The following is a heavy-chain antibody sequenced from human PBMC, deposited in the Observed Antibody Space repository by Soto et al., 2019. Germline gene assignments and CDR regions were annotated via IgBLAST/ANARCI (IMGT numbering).Heavy chain of an antibody. CDR1: GGTFSRYA. D-gene: IGHD3-22*01. CDR2: IIPMFGKA. J-gene: IGHJ4*02. CDR3: ARYGTLYDGGAYYYLY. Sequence: QVQWVQSGAEVKKPGSSVKVSCKASGGTFSRYALNWVRQAPGQGLEWMGGIIPMFGKANYAQKFQGRVTITADESTSTGYMELRSLISEDTAVYYCARYGTLYDGGAYYYLYWGQGTLVTVSS. V-gene: IGHV1-69*01.